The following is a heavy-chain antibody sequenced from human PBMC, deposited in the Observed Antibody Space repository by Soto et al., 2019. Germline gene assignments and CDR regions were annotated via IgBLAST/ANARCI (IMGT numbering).Heavy chain of an antibody. CDR3: ARGVYYDCRGYYFLF. V-gene: IGHV1-69*01. CDR1: GGTFSRYA. Sequence: QVQLVQSGAEVKKPGSSVKVSCKASGGTFSRYALSWVQQAPGQGPEWMGGIVPLFGTANYAQKFQGRVTITADEFSSRAYMELCSLRSEDTDVYYCARGVYYDCRGYYFLFWGQGTLVTVSS. CDR2: IVPLFGTA. J-gene: IGHJ4*02. D-gene: IGHD3-22*01.